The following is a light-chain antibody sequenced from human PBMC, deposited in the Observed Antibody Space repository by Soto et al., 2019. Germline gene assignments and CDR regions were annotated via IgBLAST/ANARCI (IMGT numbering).Light chain of an antibody. V-gene: IGKV3-20*01. CDR2: GAS. J-gene: IGKJ2*01. Sequence: ENVLTQSPGTLSLCPGERATLSCRASQGVSVNYLAWYQQKPGQAPRLLIYGASSRATGIPDRFSGSGSGTDFTLTISRLEPEDFAVYYCQQYGSSPYTFGQGTKLEIK. CDR3: QQYGSSPYT. CDR1: QGVSVNY.